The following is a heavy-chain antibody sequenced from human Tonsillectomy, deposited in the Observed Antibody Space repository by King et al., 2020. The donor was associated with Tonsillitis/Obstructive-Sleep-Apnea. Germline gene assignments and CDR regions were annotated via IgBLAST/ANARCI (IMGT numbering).Heavy chain of an antibody. D-gene: IGHD6-19*01. Sequence: VKLVESGGGVVQPGRSLRLSCAASGFTFSSYAMHWVRQAPGKGLEWVAVISYDGSNKYYADSVKGRFTISRDNSKNTLYLQMNSLRAEDTAVYYCARDPRSSGWYYFDYWGQGTLVTVSS. J-gene: IGHJ4*02. V-gene: IGHV3-30*01. CDR3: ARDPRSSGWYYFDY. CDR2: ISYDGSNK. CDR1: GFTFSSYA.